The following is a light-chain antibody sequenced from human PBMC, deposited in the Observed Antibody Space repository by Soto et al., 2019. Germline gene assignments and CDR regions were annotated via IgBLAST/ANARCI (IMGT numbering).Light chain of an antibody. Sequence: QSVLTQPPSVSVAPGQRVIISCTGSSSNIGAGYDVHWYQQLPGTAPRLLIYDNNNRPSGVPARFSVSKSDTSASLAITGLQPEDEADYYCQSYDSSLSGSYVFGTGTKVTV. V-gene: IGLV1-40*01. CDR2: DNN. J-gene: IGLJ1*01. CDR1: SSNIGAGYD. CDR3: QSYDSSLSGSYV.